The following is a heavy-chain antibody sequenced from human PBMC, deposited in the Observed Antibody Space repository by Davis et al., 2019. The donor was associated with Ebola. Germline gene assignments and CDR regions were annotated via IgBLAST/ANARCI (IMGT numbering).Heavy chain of an antibody. D-gene: IGHD2-21*01. CDR2: INHSGTT. CDR3: VRHGNIVVLLASPEDFQH. V-gene: IGHV4-39*01. Sequence: MPSETLSLTCSVSGDSIRGGTYYWDWIRQTPGKGLEWIGNINHSGTTYYNPSLKSRVTISADASRNQISLTLSSVTAADTAVYYCVRHGNIVVLLASPEDFQHWGQGTLVTVSS. J-gene: IGHJ1*01. CDR1: GDSIRGGTYY.